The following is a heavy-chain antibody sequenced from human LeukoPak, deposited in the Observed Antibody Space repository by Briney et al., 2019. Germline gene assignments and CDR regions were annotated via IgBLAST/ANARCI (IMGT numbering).Heavy chain of an antibody. J-gene: IGHJ6*03. CDR2: FSSSSGTM. CDR1: GFTFSTYR. CDR3: ARDSAYRYYYMDV. D-gene: IGHD3-10*01. Sequence: PGGSLRLSCAASGFTFSTYRMNWVRQAPGKGLEWVSYFSSSSGTMYYADSVKGRFTISRDNAKNSLYLQMNSLRAEDTAVYYCARDSAYRYYYMDVWGKGTTVTVSS. V-gene: IGHV3-48*04.